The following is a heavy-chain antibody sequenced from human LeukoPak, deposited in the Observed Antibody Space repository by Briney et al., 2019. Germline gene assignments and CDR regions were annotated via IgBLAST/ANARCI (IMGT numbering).Heavy chain of an antibody. V-gene: IGHV3-21*04. J-gene: IGHJ4*02. Sequence: GGSLRLSCAVSGLTFSVYNMTWVRQAPGKGLEWVSSITSGTTYIYYADSVKGRFTISRDNAKNSLYLQMNSLRAEDTAVYYCARDPSNTVGRYIYFDYWGQGTLVTVSS. CDR1: GLTFSVYN. CDR2: ITSGTTYI. D-gene: IGHD6-19*01. CDR3: ARDPSNTVGRYIYFDY.